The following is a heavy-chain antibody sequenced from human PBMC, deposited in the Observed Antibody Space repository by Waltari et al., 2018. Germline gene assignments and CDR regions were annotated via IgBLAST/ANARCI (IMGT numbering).Heavy chain of an antibody. J-gene: IGHJ4*02. CDR2: IYSGGST. Sequence: EVQLLESGGGLVQPGGSLRLSCAASGFTFSSYAMGWVRQAPGKGLEWVSVIYSGGSTNYIDSVRGRFTISRDSSKNTLYLQMNSLRAEDTAVYYCAKVDNVGLNNYWGQGTLVTVSS. V-gene: IGHV3-23*03. CDR3: AKVDNVGLNNY. D-gene: IGHD1-1*01. CDR1: GFTFSSYA.